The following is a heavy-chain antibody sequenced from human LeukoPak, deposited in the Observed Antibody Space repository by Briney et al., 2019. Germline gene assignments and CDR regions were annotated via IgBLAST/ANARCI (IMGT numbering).Heavy chain of an antibody. J-gene: IGHJ4*02. V-gene: IGHV3-48*02. CDR2: ICSTSSTI. CDR1: GFTFSYYS. CDR3: ARGRTDFDY. Sequence: PGGSLRLSCAASGFTFSYYSMNWVRQAPGKGLEWVSYICSTSSTIYYTDSVNGRFTISRDNANNSQFLQMNSLRDEDTAMYYCARGRTDFDYWGQGTLVTVSS.